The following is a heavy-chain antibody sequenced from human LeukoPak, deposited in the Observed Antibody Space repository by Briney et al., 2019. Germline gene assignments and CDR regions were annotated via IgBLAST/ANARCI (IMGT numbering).Heavy chain of an antibody. J-gene: IGHJ4*02. D-gene: IGHD1-26*01. Sequence: PGGSLRLSCAASGFTFSRYEMNWVRQAPGKGLGWVSYISSSSSTIYYADSVKGRFTISRDNAKNSLYLQMNSLRAEDTAVYYCASLVGREWEPFDYWGQGTLVTVSS. CDR1: GFTFSRYE. V-gene: IGHV3-48*01. CDR3: ASLVGREWEPFDY. CDR2: ISSSSSTI.